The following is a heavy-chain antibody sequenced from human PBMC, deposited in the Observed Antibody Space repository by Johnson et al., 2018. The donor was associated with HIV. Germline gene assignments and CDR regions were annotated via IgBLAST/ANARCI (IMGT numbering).Heavy chain of an antibody. CDR1: GFTVSSNY. CDR3: ARDPVWGDPDAFDI. Sequence: VQLVESGGDMVRPGGSLRLSCVASGFTVSSNYMSWVRQAPGKGLDWVSAIGTAGDTYYPGSVNGRFTISRDNSKNTLYLQMNSLRAEDTAVYYCARDPVWGDPDAFDIWGQGTMVTVSS. V-gene: IGHV3-66*02. D-gene: IGHD3-16*01. CDR2: IGTAGDT. J-gene: IGHJ3*02.